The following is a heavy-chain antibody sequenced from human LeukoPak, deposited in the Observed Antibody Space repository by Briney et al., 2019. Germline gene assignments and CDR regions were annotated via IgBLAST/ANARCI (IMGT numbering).Heavy chain of an antibody. V-gene: IGHV3-66*01. D-gene: IGHD3-10*01. J-gene: IGHJ4*02. CDR2: IYSGGST. CDR3: ARELVERPFDY. CDR1: GFTVSSNY. Sequence: GGSLRLSCAASGFTVSSNYMSRVRQAPGKGLEWVSVIYSGGSTYYADSVKGRFTISRDNSKNTLYLQMNSLRAEDTAVYYCARELVERPFDYWGQGTLVTVSS.